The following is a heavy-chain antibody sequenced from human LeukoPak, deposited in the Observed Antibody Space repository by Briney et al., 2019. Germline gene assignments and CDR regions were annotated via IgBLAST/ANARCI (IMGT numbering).Heavy chain of an antibody. CDR3: AKDIMVRGVDYYYFDL. Sequence: GGSLRLSCAASGFTFDDYAMHWVRQAPGKGLEWVSGISWNSGSIGYADSVRGRLTISRDNAKNSLYLKMNSLRAEDTALYYCAKDIMVRGVDYYYFDLWGRGTLVTVSS. D-gene: IGHD3-10*01. CDR2: ISWNSGSI. CDR1: GFTFDDYA. V-gene: IGHV3-9*01. J-gene: IGHJ2*01.